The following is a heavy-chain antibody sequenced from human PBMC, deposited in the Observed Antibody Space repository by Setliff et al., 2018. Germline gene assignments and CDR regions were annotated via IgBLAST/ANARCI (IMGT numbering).Heavy chain of an antibody. CDR2: IYPGDSDT. CDR3: ARESYDSSGYIYYFDY. J-gene: IGHJ4*02. CDR1: GYSFTSYW. V-gene: IGHV5-51*03. D-gene: IGHD3-22*01. Sequence: GESLKISCRGSGYSFTSYWIGWVRQMPGKGLEWMGIIYPGDSDTRYSPSFQGQVTISADKSISTAYLQWSSLKAWDTAMYYCARESYDSSGYIYYFDYWGQGTLVT.